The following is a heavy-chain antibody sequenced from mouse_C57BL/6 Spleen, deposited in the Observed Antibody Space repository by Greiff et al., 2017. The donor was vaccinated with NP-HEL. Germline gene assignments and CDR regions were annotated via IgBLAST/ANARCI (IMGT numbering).Heavy chain of an antibody. V-gene: IGHV5-6*01. Sequence: EVKLEESGGDLVKPGGSLKLSCAASGFTFSSYGMSWVRQTPDKRLEWVATISSGGSYTYYPDSVKGRFTISRDNAKNTLFLQMSSLKSEDTAMYYCARQSSPAWFAYWGQGTLVTVSA. CDR3: ARQSSPAWFAY. D-gene: IGHD1-1*01. J-gene: IGHJ3*01. CDR2: ISSGGSYT. CDR1: GFTFSSYG.